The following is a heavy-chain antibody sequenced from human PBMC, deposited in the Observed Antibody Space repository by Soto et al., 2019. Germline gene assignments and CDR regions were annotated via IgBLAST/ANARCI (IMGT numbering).Heavy chain of an antibody. J-gene: IGHJ5*02. V-gene: IGHV4-30-4*08. D-gene: IGHD3-16*01. CDR2: IYYSGAT. CDR3: ATTNGAYSYDSVS. Sequence: SEALSLPSTVSVDSNKNDDPFWTWILQRPGEGLEWIGYIYYSGATYYSPSLKTRVSISLHKSQNYFSLELSSVTAADTAVYYCATTNGAYSYDSVSWGQGTLVTVSS. CDR1: VDSNKNDDPF.